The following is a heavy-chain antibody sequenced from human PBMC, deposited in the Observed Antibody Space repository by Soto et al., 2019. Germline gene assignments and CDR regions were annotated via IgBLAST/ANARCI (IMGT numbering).Heavy chain of an antibody. D-gene: IGHD3-22*01. CDR2: ISSSSSYT. Sequence: GGSLRLSCAASGFTFSDYYMSWIRQAPGKGLEWVSYISSSSSYTNYADSVKGRFTISRDNAKNSLYLQMNSLRAEDTAVYYCASAIEYYYDSSGYPQSTSVSQHWGQGTLVTVSS. V-gene: IGHV3-11*06. CDR3: ASAIEYYYDSSGYPQSTSVSQH. J-gene: IGHJ1*01. CDR1: GFTFSDYY.